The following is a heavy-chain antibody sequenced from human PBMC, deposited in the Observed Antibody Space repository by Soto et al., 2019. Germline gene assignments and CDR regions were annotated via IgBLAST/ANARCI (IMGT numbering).Heavy chain of an antibody. V-gene: IGHV4-31*03. D-gene: IGHD3-10*01. CDR3: ARARMVRGIIYYYGMDV. CDR2: IYYSGST. J-gene: IGHJ6*02. Sequence: QVQLQESGPGLVKSSQTLSLTCTVSGGSISSDGNYWSWIRQHPGKGLEWIGYIYYSGSTNYNPSLKSRFTISVDTSNNQFSLKLNSVTAADTAVYYCARARMVRGIIYYYGMDVWGQGTTVTVSS. CDR1: GGSISSDGNY.